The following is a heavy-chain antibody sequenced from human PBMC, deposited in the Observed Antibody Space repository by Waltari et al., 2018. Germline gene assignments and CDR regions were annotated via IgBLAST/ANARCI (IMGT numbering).Heavy chain of an antibody. CDR1: GFTFSSYG. CDR2: YGTATT. Sequence: VQLVESGGGVVQPGRSLRLSCAASGFTFSSYGMPWVRQAPGKGREWIGGLYGTATTSYSPSLQSRVTISSDTSTNNFYLNLTSVTAADTATYYCTRRMMTAIAGGGASDVWGQGTLVTVSS. J-gene: IGHJ3*01. CDR3: TRRMMTAIAGGGASDV. D-gene: IGHD2-21*01. V-gene: IGHV3-33*08.